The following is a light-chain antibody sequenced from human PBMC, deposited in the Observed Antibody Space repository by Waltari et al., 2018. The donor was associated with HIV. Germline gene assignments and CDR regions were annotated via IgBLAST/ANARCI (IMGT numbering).Light chain of an antibody. Sequence: SYELTQPPSVSVSPGQTARITCSGDELPTKYASWYQQKSGQAPVLVIYVDTKRPSGIPERFSGSSSGTMATLTISGAQVEDEADYYCYSTDSSGNHRVFGGGTKLTVL. CDR1: ELPTKY. V-gene: IGLV3-10*01. CDR2: VDT. CDR3: YSTDSSGNHRV. J-gene: IGLJ3*02.